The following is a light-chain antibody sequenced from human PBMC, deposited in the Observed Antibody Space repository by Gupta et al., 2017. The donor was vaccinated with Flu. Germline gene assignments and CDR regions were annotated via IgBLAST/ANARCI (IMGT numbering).Light chain of an antibody. CDR1: SSNIGAGYD. Sequence: QSVLTQPPSVSGAPGQRVTISCTGSSSNIGAGYDVHWYQQLPGRDPTVLIYGSSNRTSGVSDRFFGCQSGIPAYREITGLQVVEDADYYCKYYDINRSGWVFGGGT. CDR3: KYYDINRSGWV. CDR2: GSS. J-gene: IGLJ3*02. V-gene: IGLV1-40*01.